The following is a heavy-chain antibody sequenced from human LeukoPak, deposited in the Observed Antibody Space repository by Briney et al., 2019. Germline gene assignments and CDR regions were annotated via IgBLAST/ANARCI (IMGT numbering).Heavy chain of an antibody. CDR3: ARTVRRFYWRATNWFDP. V-gene: IGHV7-4-1*02. Sequence: ASVKVSCKASGYTFTSYAMNWVRQAPGQGLEWMGWINTNTGNPTYAQGFTGRFVFSLDTSVSTAYLQISSLKAEDTAVYYCARTVRRFYWRATNWFDPWGQGTLVTVSS. CDR2: INTNTGNP. J-gene: IGHJ5*02. CDR1: GYTFTSYA. D-gene: IGHD5-24*01.